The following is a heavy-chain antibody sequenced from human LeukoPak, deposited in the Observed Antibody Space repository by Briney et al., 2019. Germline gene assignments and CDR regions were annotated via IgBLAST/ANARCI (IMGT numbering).Heavy chain of an antibody. CDR3: AKADCSGGSCYSNY. CDR1: GFTFSSYG. Sequence: GSLRLSCAASGFTFSSYGMHWVRQAPGKGLEWVAVISYDGSNKYYADSVKGRFTISRDNSKNMLYLQMNSLRAEDTAVYYCAKADCSGGSCYSNYWGQGTLVTVSS. V-gene: IGHV3-30*18. D-gene: IGHD2-15*01. CDR2: ISYDGSNK. J-gene: IGHJ4*02.